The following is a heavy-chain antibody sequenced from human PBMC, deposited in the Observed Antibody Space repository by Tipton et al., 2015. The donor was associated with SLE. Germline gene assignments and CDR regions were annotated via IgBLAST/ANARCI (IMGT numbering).Heavy chain of an antibody. V-gene: IGHV4-38-2*02. J-gene: IGHJ3*01. CDR2: MYDSGST. CDR1: GFSISSGYY. D-gene: IGHD2-2*01. CDR3: ARGDQLLTAFDV. Sequence: TLSLTCNVYGFSISSGYYWGWIRQSPGKGLEWIQNMYDSGSTYYNPSLKSRVTMSIDRSKNQFSPKLTSVTAADTAVYYCARGDQLLTAFDVWSPGTMVTVSS.